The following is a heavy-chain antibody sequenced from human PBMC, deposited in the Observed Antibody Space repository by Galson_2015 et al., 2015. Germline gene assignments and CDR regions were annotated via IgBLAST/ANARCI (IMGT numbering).Heavy chain of an antibody. CDR2: MNPNSGNT. V-gene: IGHV1-8*01. D-gene: IGHD6-19*01. CDR3: ARNVAETGDFDY. J-gene: IGHJ4*02. CDR1: GYTFTSYD. Sequence: SVKVSCKASGYTFTSYDINWVRQATGQGLEWMGWMNPNSGNTGYAQKFQGRVTMTRSTSIGTAYMELSSLKSEDTAVYYCARNVAETGDFDYWGQGPLVTVSS.